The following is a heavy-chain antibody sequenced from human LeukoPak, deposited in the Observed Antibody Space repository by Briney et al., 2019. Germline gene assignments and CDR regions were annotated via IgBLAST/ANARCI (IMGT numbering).Heavy chain of an antibody. CDR3: ARLPPAYIAAAGMGEDY. Sequence: ASVKVSCKASGYTFTSYAMNWVRQAPGQGLEWMGWINTNTGNPTYAQGFTGRFVFSLDTSVSTAYLQISSLKAEDTAVCYCARLPPAYIAAAGMGEDYWGQGTLVTVSS. CDR1: GYTFTSYA. D-gene: IGHD6-13*01. J-gene: IGHJ4*02. CDR2: INTNTGNP. V-gene: IGHV7-4-1*02.